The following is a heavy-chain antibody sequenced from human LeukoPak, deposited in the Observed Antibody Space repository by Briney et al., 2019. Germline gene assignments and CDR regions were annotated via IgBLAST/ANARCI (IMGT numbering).Heavy chain of an antibody. Sequence: GGSLRLSCAASGFTFSSYGMHWVRQAPGKGLEWVAFIRYDGSNKYYADSVKGRFTISRDNSKNTLYLQMNSLRAEDTAVYYCAKHYDSSGYHPRDAFDIWGQGTMVTVSS. J-gene: IGHJ3*02. CDR2: IRYDGSNK. CDR3: AKHYDSSGYHPRDAFDI. V-gene: IGHV3-30*02. D-gene: IGHD3-22*01. CDR1: GFTFSSYG.